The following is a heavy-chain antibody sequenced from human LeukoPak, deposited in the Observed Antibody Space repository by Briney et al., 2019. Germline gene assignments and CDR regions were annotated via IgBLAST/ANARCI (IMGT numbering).Heavy chain of an antibody. CDR1: GFTFSSYA. D-gene: IGHD6-13*01. Sequence: PRGSLRLSCAASGFTFSSYAMHWVRQAPGKGLEWVAVISYDGSNKYYADSVKGRFTISRDNSKNTLYLQMNSLRAEDTAVYYCARGAKAARYYYYMDVWGKGTTVTVSS. V-gene: IGHV3-30-3*01. CDR3: ARGAKAARYYYYMDV. J-gene: IGHJ6*03. CDR2: ISYDGSNK.